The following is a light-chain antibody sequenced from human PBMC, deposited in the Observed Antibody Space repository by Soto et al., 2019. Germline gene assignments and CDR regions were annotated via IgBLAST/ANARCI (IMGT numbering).Light chain of an antibody. J-gene: IGKJ5*01. CDR2: DAS. CDR1: QSISSW. CDR3: QQYNSYSIT. Sequence: DIQMTQSPSTLSASVGDRVTITCRASQSISSWLAWYQQKPGKAPKFLIYDASNLESGVPSRFSGSGSGTEFTLTISSLQPDDFATYFCQQYNSYSITFGQGTRLEIK. V-gene: IGKV1-5*01.